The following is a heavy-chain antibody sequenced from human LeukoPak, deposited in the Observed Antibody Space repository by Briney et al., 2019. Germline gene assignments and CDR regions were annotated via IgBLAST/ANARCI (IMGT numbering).Heavy chain of an antibody. D-gene: IGHD1-26*01. CDR3: ARGVGGSYSFDY. Sequence: GRSLRLSCAASGFTVSSNYMSCVRQAPGKGLEWVSVIYSGVSTYYADSVKGRFTISRDNSKNTLYLQMNSLRAEDTAVYYCARGVGGSYSFDYWGQGTLVTVSS. J-gene: IGHJ4*02. CDR2: IYSGVST. V-gene: IGHV3-53*01. CDR1: GFTVSSNY.